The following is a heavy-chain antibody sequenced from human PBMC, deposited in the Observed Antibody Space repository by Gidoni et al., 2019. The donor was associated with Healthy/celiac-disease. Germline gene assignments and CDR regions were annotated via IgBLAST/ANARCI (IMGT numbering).Heavy chain of an antibody. D-gene: IGHD3-10*01. V-gene: IGHV3-33*01. CDR2: IWYDGSNK. CDR1: GFTFSSYG. Sequence: QVQLVESGGGVVQPGRSLRLSCAASGFTFSSYGMHWVRQAPGKGLGWVAVIWYDGSNKYYADSVKGRFTISRDNSKNTLYLQMNSLRAEDTAVYYCARDGGSEHYYGSGSYYNVFAGSFDYWGQGTLVTVSS. CDR3: ARDGGSEHYYGSGSYYNVFAGSFDY. J-gene: IGHJ4*02.